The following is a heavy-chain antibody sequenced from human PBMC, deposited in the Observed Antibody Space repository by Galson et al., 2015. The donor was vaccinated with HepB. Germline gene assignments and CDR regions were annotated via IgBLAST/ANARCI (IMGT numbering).Heavy chain of an antibody. D-gene: IGHD6-13*01. V-gene: IGHV1-18*01. CDR1: GYTFTSYG. CDR3: ARANSRRYSSSWLGRGMDV. Sequence: SVKVSCKASGYTFTSYGISWVRQAPGQGLEWMGWISAYNGDTNYAQKLQGRVTMTTDTSTSTAYMELRSLRSDDTAVYYCARANSRRYSSSWLGRGMDVWGQGTTVTVSS. CDR2: ISAYNGDT. J-gene: IGHJ6*02.